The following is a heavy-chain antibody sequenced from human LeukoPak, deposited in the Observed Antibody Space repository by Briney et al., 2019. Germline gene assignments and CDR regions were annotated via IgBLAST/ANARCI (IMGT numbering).Heavy chain of an antibody. CDR3: AKELNRRGTYYYYGMDV. V-gene: IGHV3-30*18. J-gene: IGHJ6*04. Sequence: GGSLRLSCAASGFTFSSYGMHWVRQAPGKGLEWVAVISYDGSNKYYADSVKGRFTISRDNSKNTLYLQMNSLRAEDTAVYYCAKELNRRGTYYYYGMDVWGKGTTVIVSS. CDR2: ISYDGSNK. D-gene: IGHD3-16*01. CDR1: GFTFSSYG.